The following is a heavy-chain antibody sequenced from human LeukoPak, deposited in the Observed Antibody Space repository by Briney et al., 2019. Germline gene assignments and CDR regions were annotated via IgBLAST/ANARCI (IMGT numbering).Heavy chain of an antibody. CDR3: ARDGEVRQGHCSTTSCPVDY. J-gene: IGHJ4*02. Sequence: ASVKVSCKASGYTFTAYSMHWVGQAPGQGLEYMGWLNPNSGDTNYAQKFQGRVTMTRDTSMSTAYMELSGLRFDDTAVYYCARDGEVRQGHCSTTSCPVDYWGQGTLITVSS. V-gene: IGHV1-2*02. D-gene: IGHD2-2*01. CDR2: LNPNSGDT. CDR1: GYTFTAYS.